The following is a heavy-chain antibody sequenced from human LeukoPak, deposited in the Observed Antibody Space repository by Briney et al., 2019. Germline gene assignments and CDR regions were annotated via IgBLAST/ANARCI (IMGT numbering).Heavy chain of an antibody. Sequence: PSQTLSLTCTVSNGSISSDTDFWSWSRQPAGKGLEWIGRMSSIGISTYSPSLKSRVTISIDTSRNQFSMNLNSVTAADTAVYYCAKGAGPPWFDPWGQGTLVTVSS. CDR1: NGSISSDTDF. CDR2: MSSIGIS. J-gene: IGHJ5*02. V-gene: IGHV4-61*02. D-gene: IGHD6-19*01. CDR3: AKGAGPPWFDP.